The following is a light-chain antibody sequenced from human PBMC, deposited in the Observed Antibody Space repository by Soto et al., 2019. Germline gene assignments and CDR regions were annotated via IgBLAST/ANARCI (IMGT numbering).Light chain of an antibody. Sequence: IQVTHSPGSLSSSVGERVTITCRASQDVNTWLAWYQQKPRRAPNLLIFAASSLQSGVPSRFSGSGSGTEFTLTISSLQPDDFATYYCQHYNSYSEAFGQGTKVDIK. CDR1: QDVNTW. V-gene: IGKV1D-16*01. CDR2: AAS. J-gene: IGKJ1*01. CDR3: QHYNSYSEA.